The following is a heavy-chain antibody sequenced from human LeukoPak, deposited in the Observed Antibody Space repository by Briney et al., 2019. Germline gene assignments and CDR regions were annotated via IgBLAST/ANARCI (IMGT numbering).Heavy chain of an antibody. Sequence: GGSLRLSCAAPGFTFSSYAMSWVRQAPGKGLEWVSAISGTGGSTYYADSVKGRFTISRDNSKNTLYLQMNSLRAEDTAVYYCAKDVRYYYDSSGYYYFDYWGQGTLVTVSS. CDR3: AKDVRYYYDSSGYYYFDY. J-gene: IGHJ4*02. CDR1: GFTFSSYA. CDR2: ISGTGGST. D-gene: IGHD3-22*01. V-gene: IGHV3-23*01.